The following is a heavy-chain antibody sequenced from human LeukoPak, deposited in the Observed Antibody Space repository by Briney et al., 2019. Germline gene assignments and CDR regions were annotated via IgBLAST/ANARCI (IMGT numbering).Heavy chain of an antibody. D-gene: IGHD3-22*01. J-gene: IGHJ6*02. Sequence: PGGSLRLSCVVSGLTVSTNYMSWVRQAPGKGLEWVSVFYSDGDTYYADSVKGRFTISRDTSKNTLYLQMDSLRAEDTAVYYCARGVRGITMIVVGYGMDVWGQGTTVTVSS. CDR2: FYSDGDT. CDR1: GLTVSTNY. V-gene: IGHV3-53*01. CDR3: ARGVRGITMIVVGYGMDV.